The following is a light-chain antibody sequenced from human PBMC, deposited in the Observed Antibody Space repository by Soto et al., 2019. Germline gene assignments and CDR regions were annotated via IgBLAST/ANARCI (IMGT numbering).Light chain of an antibody. V-gene: IGKV1-39*01. J-gene: IGKJ1*01. Sequence: EIQMTQSPASLSASVGDRVTITCRASQSISTYLNWYQQKAGLAPKLVIYDTSSMQTGVPSRFSGSGSGTDFTLTISSLQPEDFATYYCQQSYSTPPTFGQGTKVDNK. CDR3: QQSYSTPPT. CDR2: DTS. CDR1: QSISTY.